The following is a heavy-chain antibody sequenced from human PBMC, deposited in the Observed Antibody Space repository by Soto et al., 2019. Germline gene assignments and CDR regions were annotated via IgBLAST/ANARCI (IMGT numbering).Heavy chain of an antibody. CDR2: ISSSGSTI. CDR1: GFTFSSYE. V-gene: IGHV3-48*03. Sequence: GGSLRLSCAASGFTFSSYEMNWVRQAPGKGLEWVSYISSSGSTIYYADSVKGRFTISRDNAKNSLYLQMNSLRAEDTAVYYCARDIVVVPAAISGYYYYYGMDVGGQGTTVTVSS. J-gene: IGHJ6*02. D-gene: IGHD2-2*01. CDR3: ARDIVVVPAAISGYYYYYGMDV.